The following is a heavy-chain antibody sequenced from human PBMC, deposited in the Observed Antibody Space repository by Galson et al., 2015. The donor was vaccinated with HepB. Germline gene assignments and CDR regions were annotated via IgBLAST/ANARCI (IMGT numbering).Heavy chain of an antibody. D-gene: IGHD3-22*01. Sequence: SLRLSCAASGFTFSSFWMHWVRQAPGKGLVWVSRINSDETTAHYADSVKGRFTISRDNAKNTLYLQMNSLRVEDTAVYYCASGGPYYYDSTGFWYFDLWGRGTLVTVSS. V-gene: IGHV3-74*01. CDR2: INSDETTA. J-gene: IGHJ2*01. CDR1: GFTFSSFW. CDR3: ASGGPYYYDSTGFWYFDL.